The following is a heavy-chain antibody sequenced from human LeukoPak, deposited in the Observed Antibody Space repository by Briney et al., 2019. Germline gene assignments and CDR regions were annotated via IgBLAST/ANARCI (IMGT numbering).Heavy chain of an antibody. V-gene: IGHV3-33*08. CDR1: GFTLSSYG. Sequence: HPGGSLRLSCAASGFTLSSYGMGWVRQAPGKGLEWVALIWYDGSYKYYADSVKGRFTISRDNSKRTVYLQMNSLRAEDAAVYHCVRVATVSNTDPAFDIWGQGTMVTVSS. D-gene: IGHD2-21*02. J-gene: IGHJ3*02. CDR3: VRVATVSNTDPAFDI. CDR2: IWYDGSYK.